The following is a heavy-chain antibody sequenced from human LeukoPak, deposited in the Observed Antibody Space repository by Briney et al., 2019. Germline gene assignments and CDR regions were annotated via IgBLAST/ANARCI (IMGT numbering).Heavy chain of an antibody. CDR1: GFAFSTCS. CDR3: ARGDRDGHNSDNWFDP. J-gene: IGHJ5*02. D-gene: IGHD5-24*01. V-gene: IGHV3-23*01. Sequence: GGSLRLSCAASGFAFSTCSMTWVRQAPGKGLEWVSSMSGSGASIYYEDSVKGRFTVSRDNSKNTLYLQMNSLRAEDTAVYYCARGDRDGHNSDNWFDPWGQGTLVTVSS. CDR2: MSGSGASI.